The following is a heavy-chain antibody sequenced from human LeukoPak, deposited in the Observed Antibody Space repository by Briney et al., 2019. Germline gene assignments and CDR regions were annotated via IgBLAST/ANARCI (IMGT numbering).Heavy chain of an antibody. D-gene: IGHD1-26*01. CDR1: GGSINSYY. J-gene: IGHJ4*02. CDR2: IYYSGSP. CDR3: ARNSGSLYFDY. Sequence: PSETLSLTCTVSGGSINSYYWSWIRQPPGKGLEWIGYIYYSGSPNYNPSLKSRVTMSVDTSKNQFSLKLSSVTAADTAVYYCARNSGSLYFDYWGQGTLVAVCS. V-gene: IGHV4-59*12.